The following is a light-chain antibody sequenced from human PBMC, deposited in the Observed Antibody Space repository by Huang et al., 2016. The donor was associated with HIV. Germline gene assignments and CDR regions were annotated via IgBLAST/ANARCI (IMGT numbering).Light chain of an antibody. CDR3: QQSYSTPFYT. CDR1: QSVSTY. V-gene: IGKV1-39*01. J-gene: IGKJ2*01. Sequence: DILMTQSPSSLSASVGDRVTITCRSSQSVSTYLNWYQQKPGKAPKLLIYAASSLQSWVPSRFSGIGSGTDFTLTSSSLQPDDFATYYCQQSYSTPFYTFGQGTKLEIK. CDR2: AAS.